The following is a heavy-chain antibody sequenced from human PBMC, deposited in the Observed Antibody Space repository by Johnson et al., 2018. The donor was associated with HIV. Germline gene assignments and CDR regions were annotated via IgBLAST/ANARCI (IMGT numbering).Heavy chain of an antibody. CDR2: ISYDGSNK. Sequence: QVQLVESGGGLVRPGGSLRLSCAASEFSVSGNYMTWVRQAPGKGLEWVAVISYDGSNKYYADSVKGRFTISRDNSKNTLYLQMNSLRAEETAVYYCAMASSSWYQGRAFDIWGQGTMVTVSS. J-gene: IGHJ3*02. V-gene: IGHV3-30-3*01. CDR1: EFSVSGNY. D-gene: IGHD6-13*01. CDR3: AMASSSWYQGRAFDI.